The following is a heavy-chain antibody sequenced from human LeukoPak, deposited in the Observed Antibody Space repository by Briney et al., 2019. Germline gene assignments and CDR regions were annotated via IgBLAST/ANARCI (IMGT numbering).Heavy chain of an antibody. Sequence: PGGSLRLSCAASGFTFDDYAMHWVRQAPGKGLEWVSGISWNSGSIGYADSVKGRFTISRDNAKNSLYLQMNSLRAEDTALYYCAKDISSGWPNYYYYYGMDVWGQGTTVTVSS. J-gene: IGHJ6*02. CDR2: ISWNSGSI. CDR1: GFTFDDYA. V-gene: IGHV3-9*01. CDR3: AKDISSGWPNYYYYYGMDV. D-gene: IGHD6-19*01.